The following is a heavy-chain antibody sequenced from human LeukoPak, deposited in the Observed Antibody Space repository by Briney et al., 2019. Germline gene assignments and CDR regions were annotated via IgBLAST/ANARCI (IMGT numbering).Heavy chain of an antibody. D-gene: IGHD3-16*01. V-gene: IGHV3-7*01. J-gene: IGHJ4*02. CDR1: GFTFNIYW. CDR2: IKEDGSET. CDR3: ARGGGLGY. Sequence: GGSLRLSCAASGFTFNIYWMNWVRQAPGKGLEWVANIKEDGSETYYVDSVKGRFSISRDNAKNSLHLQMNSLRAEDTAVYYCARGGGLGYWGQGTLVTVSS.